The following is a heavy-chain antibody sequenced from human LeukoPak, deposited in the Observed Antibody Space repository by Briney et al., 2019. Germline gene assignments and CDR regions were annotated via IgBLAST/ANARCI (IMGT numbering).Heavy chain of an antibody. Sequence: PGGSLRLSCAASGFTFSSDALSWVRQAPGKGLEWVSTISGTGGITYYTDSVKGRFTISRDNSKDTLYVHINSLRAEDTAVYFCAKNREHSGYDFDYWGQGTLVTVSS. CDR3: AKNREHSGYDFDY. D-gene: IGHD5-12*01. CDR2: ISGTGGIT. J-gene: IGHJ4*02. CDR1: GFTFSSDA. V-gene: IGHV3-23*01.